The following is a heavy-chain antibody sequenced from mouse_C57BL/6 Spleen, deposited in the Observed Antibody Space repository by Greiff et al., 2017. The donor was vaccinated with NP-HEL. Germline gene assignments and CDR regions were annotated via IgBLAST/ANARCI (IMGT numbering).Heavy chain of an antibody. J-gene: IGHJ1*03. V-gene: IGHV1-77*01. CDR3: ARSAFDTVVATGYFDV. Sequence: QVHVKQSGAELVKPGASVKISCKASGYTFTDYYINWVKQRPGQGLEWIGKIGPGSGSTYYNEKFKGKATLTADKSSSTAYMQLSSLTSEDSAVYFGARSAFDTVVATGYFDVWGTGTTVTVSS. CDR1: GYTFTDYY. CDR2: IGPGSGST. D-gene: IGHD1-1*01.